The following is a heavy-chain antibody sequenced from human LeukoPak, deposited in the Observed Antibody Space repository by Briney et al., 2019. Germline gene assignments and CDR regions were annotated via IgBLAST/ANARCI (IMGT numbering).Heavy chain of an antibody. CDR2: INNRGGGT. Sequence: PGGSLRLSCAASGFTFSIYAMSWVRQAPGKGLEWVSVINNRGGGTYYADSVKGRFTISRDNSKNTLYLQMNSLRAEDTAVYFCAKVVVTYDSYYYYYMDVWGKGTTVTVSS. D-gene: IGHD3-22*01. V-gene: IGHV3-23*01. J-gene: IGHJ6*03. CDR3: AKVVVTYDSYYYYYMDV. CDR1: GFTFSIYA.